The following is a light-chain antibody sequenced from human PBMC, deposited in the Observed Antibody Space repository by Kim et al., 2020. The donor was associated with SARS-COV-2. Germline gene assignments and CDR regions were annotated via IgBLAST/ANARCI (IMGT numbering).Light chain of an antibody. Sequence: RVTVSCAGSSSNIGGDYDVHWYQQLPGTAPKVLIFGNTNRPSGVPARFSGSRSGTSASLAITGLQAEDEADYYCQSYDNSLRGYVFGPGTKVTVL. CDR2: GNT. J-gene: IGLJ1*01. V-gene: IGLV1-40*01. CDR1: SSNIGGDYD. CDR3: QSYDNSLRGYV.